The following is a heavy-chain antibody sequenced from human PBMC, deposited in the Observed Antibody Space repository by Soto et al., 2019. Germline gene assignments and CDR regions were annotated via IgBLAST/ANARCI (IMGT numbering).Heavy chain of an antibody. CDR1: GGSISSGDYY. CDR2: IYYSGST. D-gene: IGHD4-17*01. V-gene: IGHV4-30-4*01. Sequence: SETLSLTCTVSGGSISSGDYYWSWIRQPPGKGLEWIGYIYYSGSTYYNPSLKSRVTISVDTSKNQFSLKLSSVTAADTAVYYCARDAPGLSFQNYGDHAGLDYWGQGTLVTVSS. J-gene: IGHJ4*02. CDR3: ARDAPGLSFQNYGDHAGLDY.